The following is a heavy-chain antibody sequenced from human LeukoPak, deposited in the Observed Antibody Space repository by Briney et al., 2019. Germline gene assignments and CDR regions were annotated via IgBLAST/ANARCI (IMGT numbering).Heavy chain of an antibody. CDR3: ARAVSGRFDY. V-gene: IGHV4-59*08. CDR1: GGSTSPYH. Sequence: SETLSLTCTVSGGSTSPYHRGWIRQPPGKGLEWTGYIYYSGSTNYNPSLNSRVTISVDTSKNQFSLRLSSVTAADTAIYYCARAVSGRFDYWGQGTLVTVSS. D-gene: IGHD6-19*01. CDR2: IYYSGST. J-gene: IGHJ4*02.